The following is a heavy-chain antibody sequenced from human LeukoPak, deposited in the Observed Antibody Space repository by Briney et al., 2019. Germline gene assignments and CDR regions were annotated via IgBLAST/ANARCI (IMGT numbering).Heavy chain of an antibody. D-gene: IGHD3-22*01. CDR3: ATGYYYDSSGYYGDAFDI. Sequence: SETLSLICTVSGGSISSHYWSWIRQPPGKGLEWIGYIYYSGSTNYNPSLKSRVTISVATSKNQFSLKLSSVTAADTAVYYCATGYYYDSSGYYGDAFDIWGQGTMVTVSS. CDR1: GGSISSHY. CDR2: IYYSGST. J-gene: IGHJ3*02. V-gene: IGHV4-59*11.